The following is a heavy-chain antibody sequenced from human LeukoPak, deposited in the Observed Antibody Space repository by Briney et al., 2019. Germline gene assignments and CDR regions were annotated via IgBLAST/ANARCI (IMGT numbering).Heavy chain of an antibody. D-gene: IGHD2-2*01. CDR3: ARAYCSSTSCLPDHDAFDI. V-gene: IGHV1-69*02. J-gene: IGHJ3*02. Sequence: AASVKVSCKASGGTFSSYTISWVRQAPGQGLEWMGRIIPILGIANYAQKFQGRVTITADKSTSTAYMELSSLRSEDTAVYYCARAYCSSTSCLPDHDAFDIWGQGTMVIVSS. CDR1: GGTFSSYT. CDR2: IIPILGIA.